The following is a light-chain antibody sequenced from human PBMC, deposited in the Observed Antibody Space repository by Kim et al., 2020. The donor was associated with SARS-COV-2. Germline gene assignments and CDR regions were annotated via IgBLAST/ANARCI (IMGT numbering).Light chain of an antibody. Sequence: SYELTQSLSVSVALGQTARITCGVKNIGSRNVHWYQQKPGQAPVLVIYRDFNRPSGSPERFSGSNSGNTATLTINRAQAGDEADYYCQVWDSRVFGGGTQLTVL. CDR2: RDF. CDR3: QVWDSRV. J-gene: IGLJ2*01. CDR1: NIGSRN. V-gene: IGLV3-9*01.